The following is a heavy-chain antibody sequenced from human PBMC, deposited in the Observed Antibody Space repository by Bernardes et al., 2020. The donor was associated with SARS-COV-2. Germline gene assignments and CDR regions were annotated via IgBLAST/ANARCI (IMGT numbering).Heavy chain of an antibody. D-gene: IGHD1-26*01. V-gene: IGHV3-74*01. Sequence: GGSLRLSCAASGFTFSNYWMHWVRQAPGKGLVWVSRINSDGSRTTYADSVKGRFTISRDNAKNTLYLQMNSLRAEDTAVYYCTRDQSVHWERLGDYFDFWGQGTLLTVSS. CDR1: GFTFSNYW. CDR2: INSDGSRT. J-gene: IGHJ4*02. CDR3: TRDQSVHWERLGDYFDF.